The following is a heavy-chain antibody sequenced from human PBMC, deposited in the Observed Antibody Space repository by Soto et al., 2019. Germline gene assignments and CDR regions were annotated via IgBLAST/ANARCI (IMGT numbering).Heavy chain of an antibody. V-gene: IGHV3-30*18. D-gene: IGHD6-13*01. CDR2: ISYDGSNK. J-gene: IGHJ4*02. CDR1: GFTFSSYG. Sequence: GGSLRLSCAASGFTFSSYGMHWVRQAPGKGLEWVAVISYDGSNKYYADSVKGRFTISRDNSKNTLYLQMNSLRAEDTAVYYCAKSTEQQLVLSFDYWGQGTLVTVSS. CDR3: AKSTEQQLVLSFDY.